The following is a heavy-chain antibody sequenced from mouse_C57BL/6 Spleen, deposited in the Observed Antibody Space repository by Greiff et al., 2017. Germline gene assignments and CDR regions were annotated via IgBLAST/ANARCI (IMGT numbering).Heavy chain of an antibody. CDR1: GYAFSSYW. D-gene: IGHD1-1*01. CDR2: IYPGDGDT. J-gene: IGHJ3*01. V-gene: IGHV1-80*01. Sequence: QVQLKESGAELVKPGASVKISCKASGYAFSSYWMNWVKQRPGKGLEWIGQIYPGDGDTNYNGKFKGKATLTADKSSSTAYMQLSSLTSEDSAVYFCARDYGSSYEFAYWGQGTLVTVSA. CDR3: ARDYGSSYEFAY.